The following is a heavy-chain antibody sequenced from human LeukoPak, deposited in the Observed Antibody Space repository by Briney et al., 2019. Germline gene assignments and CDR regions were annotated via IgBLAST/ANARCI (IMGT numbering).Heavy chain of an antibody. Sequence: ASVKVSCKASGYTFTSYAMNWVRQAPGQGLEWMGWINTNTGNPTYAQGLTGRFVFSLDTSVSTAYLQISSLKAEDTAVYYCARAFSIAARPRGYYYYGMDVWGQGTTVTVSS. D-gene: IGHD6-6*01. V-gene: IGHV7-4-1*02. CDR1: GYTFTSYA. CDR3: ARAFSIAARPRGYYYYGMDV. CDR2: INTNTGNP. J-gene: IGHJ6*02.